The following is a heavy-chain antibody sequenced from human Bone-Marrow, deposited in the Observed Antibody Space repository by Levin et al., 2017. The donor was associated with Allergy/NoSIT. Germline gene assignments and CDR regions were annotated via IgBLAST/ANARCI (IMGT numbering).Heavy chain of an antibody. J-gene: IGHJ4*02. D-gene: IGHD1-26*01. CDR2: ISFDGSQK. V-gene: IGHV3-33*05. CDR1: GFTFSGFG. Sequence: PGGSLRLSCATSGFTFSGFGILWARQAPGKGLESVAFISFDGSQKYYADSVKGRFTISRDNPGNTQFLQMNSLRVDDTAVYFCAREGIVGAADYWGLGTLVTVSS. CDR3: AREGIVGAADY.